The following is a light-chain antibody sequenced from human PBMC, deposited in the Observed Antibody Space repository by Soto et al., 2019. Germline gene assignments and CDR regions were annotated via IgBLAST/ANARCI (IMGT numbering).Light chain of an antibody. V-gene: IGKV3-20*01. CDR2: GAS. J-gene: IGKJ2*01. Sequence: EFVLTQSPGTLSLSPGERAILSCRASQSVTSTYIAWYQQKPGQAPRLLIYGASSRAIGIPDRFSGSGSGTDFTLTISRLEAEDFAVYYCQYYGSSPPTTFGQGTKLEIK. CDR3: QYYGSSPPTT. CDR1: QSVTSTY.